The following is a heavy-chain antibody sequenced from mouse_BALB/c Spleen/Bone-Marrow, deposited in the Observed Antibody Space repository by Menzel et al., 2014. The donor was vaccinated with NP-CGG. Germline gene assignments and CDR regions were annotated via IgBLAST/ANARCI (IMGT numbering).Heavy chain of an antibody. CDR1: GFAFSSYD. CDR3: AREVLRDYFDY. V-gene: IGHV5-12-1*01. CDR2: TSSGGGST. D-gene: IGHD1-1*01. J-gene: IGHJ2*01. Sequence: EVHLVESGGGLVKPGGSLKLSCAASGFAFSSYDMSWVRQTPEKRLEWVAYTSSGGGSTYYPDTVKGRFTISRDNAKNTLYLQMSSLKSEDTAMYYCAREVLRDYFDYWGQGTTLAVSS.